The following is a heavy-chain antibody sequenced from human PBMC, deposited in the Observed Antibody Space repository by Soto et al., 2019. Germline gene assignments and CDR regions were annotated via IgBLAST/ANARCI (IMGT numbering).Heavy chain of an antibody. CDR2: TYYNGDT. CDR3: ARGPAYINGWRTFDL. Sequence: VLLQESGPRLLRPSETLSLTCTVSDDSFRGAEYYWSWIRQPLGKAPEWIGYTYYNGDTKYNPALRSRVTMSEDTSKNPFSLRLSSVTAADTAVYFCARGPAYINGWRTFDLWGRGILVTVSS. CDR1: DDSFRGAEYY. J-gene: IGHJ4*02. V-gene: IGHV4-61*08. D-gene: IGHD6-19*01.